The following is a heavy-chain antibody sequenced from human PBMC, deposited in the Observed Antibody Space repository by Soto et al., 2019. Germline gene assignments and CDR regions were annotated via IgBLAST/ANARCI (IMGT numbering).Heavy chain of an antibody. D-gene: IGHD3-16*01. CDR2: ISSTGRTI. V-gene: IGHV3-48*03. J-gene: IGHJ6*02. Sequence: PWVSLRLSCAPCGLTLRSEQMNSFRQAPGKGLGWSSYISSTGRTIYYAEAVKGRVTISRDNAKKAQYLQMNSIRSAYTAVYYYARERSQGDSPYYYGLDVWGQGTTVTVSS. CDR1: GLTLRSEQ. CDR3: ARERSQGDSPYYYGLDV.